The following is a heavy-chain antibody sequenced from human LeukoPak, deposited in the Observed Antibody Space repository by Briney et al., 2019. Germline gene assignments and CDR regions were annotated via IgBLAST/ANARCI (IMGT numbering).Heavy chain of an antibody. V-gene: IGHV4-59*01. CDR2: IYYSGST. D-gene: IGHD1-26*01. J-gene: IGHJ3*02. CDR1: GGSINSYY. Sequence: SETLSLTCSVSGGSINSYYWTWIRQPPGKGLEWIGYIYYSGSTNYNPSLKSRVTMSVDTAKNQVSLNLNSVTAADTAVYYCATGSDSATPEAFDIWGQGTMVTVSS. CDR3: ATGSDSATPEAFDI.